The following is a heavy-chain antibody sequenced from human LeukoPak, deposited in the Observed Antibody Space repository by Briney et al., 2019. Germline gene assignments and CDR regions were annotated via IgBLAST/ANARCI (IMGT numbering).Heavy chain of an antibody. V-gene: IGHV1-69*06. CDR3: AGGRTDIVVVPATLRNYYFDY. Sequence: SVKVSCKASGGTSSSYDISWVRQAPGQGLEWMGGIMPMFGKANYAQKFQGRVATTADKATSTAYMELSSLRSEDTAVYYCAGGRTDIVVVPATLRNYYFDYWGQGTLVTVSS. CDR1: GGTSSSYD. J-gene: IGHJ4*02. CDR2: IMPMFGKA. D-gene: IGHD2-2*01.